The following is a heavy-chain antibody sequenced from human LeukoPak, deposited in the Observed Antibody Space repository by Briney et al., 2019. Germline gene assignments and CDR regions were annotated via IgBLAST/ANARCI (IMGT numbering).Heavy chain of an antibody. CDR3: ARALPYYYDSSGYFGY. D-gene: IGHD3-22*01. J-gene: IGHJ4*02. Sequence: ASVKVSCKASGYTFTSYGISWVRQAPGQGLEWMGWISAYNGNTNYAQKLQGRVTMTTDTSTSTAYMELRSLRSDDTAVYYCARALPYYYDSSGYFGYWGQGTLVTVSS. CDR2: ISAYNGNT. CDR1: GYTFTSYG. V-gene: IGHV1-18*01.